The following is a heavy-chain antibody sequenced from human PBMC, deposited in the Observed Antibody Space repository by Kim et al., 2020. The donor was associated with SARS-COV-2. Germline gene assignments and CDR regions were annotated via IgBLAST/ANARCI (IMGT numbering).Heavy chain of an antibody. Sequence: ADSVKGRFTISRDNSKNTLYLQMNSLRAEDTAVYYCAKDRGRDGYKFGDYWGQGTLVTVSS. J-gene: IGHJ4*02. V-gene: IGHV3-30*02. CDR3: AKDRGRDGYKFGDY. D-gene: IGHD3-16*01.